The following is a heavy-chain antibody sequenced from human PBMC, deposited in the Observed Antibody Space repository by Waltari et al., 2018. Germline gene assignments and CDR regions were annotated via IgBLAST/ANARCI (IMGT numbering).Heavy chain of an antibody. CDR1: GYTFTGYY. V-gene: IGHV1-2*02. D-gene: IGHD3-10*01. CDR2: INPKSGGT. J-gene: IGHJ3*02. CDR3: ASPAGPDDPFDI. Sequence: QVQLVQSGAEVKKPGASVKVSCKASGYTFTGYYMNWVRQAPGHGLEWMVWINPKSGGTYYGQKVQGRVTMTRDTSISTAYMELSRLRSDDTAVYYCASPAGPDDPFDIWGRGTMVTVSS.